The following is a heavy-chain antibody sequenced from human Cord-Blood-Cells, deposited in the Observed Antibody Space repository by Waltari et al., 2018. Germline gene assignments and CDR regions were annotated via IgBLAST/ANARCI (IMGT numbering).Heavy chain of an antibody. CDR2: IYYSGST. Sequence: QLQLQESGPGLVKPSETLSLTCTVSGGSISSSSYYWGWIRQPPGKGLEWIGGIYYSGSTYGNPSLKGGVTISVDTSKNQFSRKVSSVTAADTAVYYGARLDCWSGYYDYWGQGTLVTVSS. CDR1: GGSISSSSYY. J-gene: IGHJ4*02. CDR3: ARLDCWSGYYDY. D-gene: IGHD3-3*01. V-gene: IGHV4-39*01.